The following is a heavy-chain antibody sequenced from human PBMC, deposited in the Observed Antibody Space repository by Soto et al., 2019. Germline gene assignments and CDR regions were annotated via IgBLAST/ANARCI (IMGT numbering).Heavy chain of an antibody. CDR2: IIPIFGTA. D-gene: IGHD3-22*01. CDR1: GGTFSRYG. CDR3: ARARNDNYYYGMDV. Sequence: QVQLVQSGAEVKKPGSPVKVSCKASGGTFSRYGISWVRQAPGQGLEWMGGIIPIFGTANYAQKFQGRVTITADESTSTAYMERSSLRSEDTAVYYCARARNDNYYYGMDVWGQGTTVTVSS. J-gene: IGHJ6*02. V-gene: IGHV1-69*12.